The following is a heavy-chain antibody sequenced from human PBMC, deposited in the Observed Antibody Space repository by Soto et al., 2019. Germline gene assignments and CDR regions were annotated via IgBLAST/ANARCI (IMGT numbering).Heavy chain of an antibody. Sequence: SETLSLTCTVPGGSISSYYWSWIRQPPGKGLEWIGYIYYSGSTNYNPSLKSRVTISVDTSKNQFSLKLSSVTAADTAVYYCARYSSGLGFDYWGQGTLVTVSS. J-gene: IGHJ4*02. CDR1: GGSISSYY. CDR2: IYYSGST. D-gene: IGHD6-19*01. CDR3: ARYSSGLGFDY. V-gene: IGHV4-59*01.